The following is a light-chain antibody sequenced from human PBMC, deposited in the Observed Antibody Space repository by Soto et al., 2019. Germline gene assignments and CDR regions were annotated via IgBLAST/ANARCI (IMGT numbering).Light chain of an antibody. CDR3: CSYAGSYKGYV. CDR1: SSDVGDYNY. J-gene: IGLJ1*01. CDR2: DVS. Sequence: QSALTQPRSVSGSPGQSVTISCTGTSSDVGDYNYVSWYQQHPGKAPKLMIYDVSKRPSGVPDRFSGSKSGNTASLTISGLQAEDEADYYCCSYAGSYKGYVFGTGTKLTVL. V-gene: IGLV2-11*01.